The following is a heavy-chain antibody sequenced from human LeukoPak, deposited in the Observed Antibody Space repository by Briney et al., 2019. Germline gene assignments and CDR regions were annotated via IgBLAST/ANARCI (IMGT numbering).Heavy chain of an antibody. Sequence: SVKVSCKASGGTFSSYAISWVRQAPGQGLEWMGRIIPIFGIANYAQKFQGRVTITADKSTSTAYMELSSLRSEDTAVYYCARENSIVVVPAAIGDAFDIWGQGTMVTVSS. CDR1: GGTFSSYA. CDR3: ARENSIVVVPAAIGDAFDI. J-gene: IGHJ3*02. D-gene: IGHD2-2*01. CDR2: IIPIFGIA. V-gene: IGHV1-69*04.